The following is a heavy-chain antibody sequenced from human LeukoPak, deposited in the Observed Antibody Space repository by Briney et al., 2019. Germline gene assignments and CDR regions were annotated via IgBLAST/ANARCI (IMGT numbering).Heavy chain of an antibody. CDR1: VFTFSDYY. V-gene: IGHV3-11*03. CDR3: ARPLSSSWYYFDY. Sequence: TGGSLRLSCAASVFTFSDYYMSWIRQAPGKGLEWISYITSSGSYTQYADSVKARFTISRDNAKNSLYLQMNSLRADDTAVYYCARPLSSSWYYFDYWGQGTLVTVSS. CDR2: ITSSGSYT. J-gene: IGHJ4*02. D-gene: IGHD6-13*01.